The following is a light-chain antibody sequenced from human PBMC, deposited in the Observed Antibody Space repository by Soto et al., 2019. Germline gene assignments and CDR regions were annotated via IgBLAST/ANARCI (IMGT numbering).Light chain of an antibody. CDR1: QGIRNE. Sequence: DRVTITFRASQGIRNELSWFKQRPGNAPTLLISAASRLQSGVPSRFSGSGSGTEFTLTIRSLKPDDFATDYCQQYYSLWTFGPGTKVDIK. CDR2: AAS. V-gene: IGKV1-17*01. CDR3: QQYYSLWT. J-gene: IGKJ1*01.